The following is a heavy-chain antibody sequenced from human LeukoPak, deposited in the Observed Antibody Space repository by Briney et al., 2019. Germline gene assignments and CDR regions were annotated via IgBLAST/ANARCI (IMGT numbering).Heavy chain of an antibody. CDR2: IYYTGST. CDR1: GGSISNYY. CDR3: AREIAAAGSWFDP. V-gene: IGHV4-59*12. Sequence: PSETLSLTCTVSGGSISNYYWSWIRQPPGKGLEWIGYIYYTGSTNYNPSLRSRVTISVDTSKNQFSLKLSSVTAADTAVYYCAREIAAAGSWFDPWGQGTLVTVSS. D-gene: IGHD6-13*01. J-gene: IGHJ5*02.